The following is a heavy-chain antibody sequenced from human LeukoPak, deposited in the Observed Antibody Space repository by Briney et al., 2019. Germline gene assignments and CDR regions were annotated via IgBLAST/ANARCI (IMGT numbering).Heavy chain of an antibody. Sequence: PGGSLRLSCEVSVFTFTCYSLNWVRQAPGKGLEWVSYISSSGSTIYYADSVKGRFTISRDSANNALWLQMNSLRVEDTAVYYCARDSFGDYAIDSWGQGTLVTVSS. CDR1: VFTFTCYS. CDR2: ISSSGSTI. D-gene: IGHD4-17*01. V-gene: IGHV3-48*04. CDR3: ARDSFGDYAIDS. J-gene: IGHJ4*02.